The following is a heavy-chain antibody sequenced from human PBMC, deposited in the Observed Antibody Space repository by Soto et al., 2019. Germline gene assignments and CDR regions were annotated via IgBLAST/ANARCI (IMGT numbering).Heavy chain of an antibody. CDR2: ISAYNGNT. D-gene: IGHD6-19*01. V-gene: IGHV1-18*01. Sequence: ASVKGSCKASGYTFTRYGISWVRQAPGQGLEWMGWISAYNGNTNYAQKLQGRVTMTTDTSTSTAYMELRSLRSDDTAVYYCARSGPIAVAGNFDYWGQGTLVTVSS. CDR3: ARSGPIAVAGNFDY. CDR1: GYTFTRYG. J-gene: IGHJ4*02.